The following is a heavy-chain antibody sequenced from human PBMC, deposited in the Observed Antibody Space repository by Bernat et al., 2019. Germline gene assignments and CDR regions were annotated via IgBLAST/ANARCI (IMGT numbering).Heavy chain of an antibody. V-gene: IGHV1-46*01. Sequence: QVQLVQSGAEVKKPGASVKVSCKASGYTFTSYYMHRVRQAPGQGLEWMGIINPSGGSTSYAQKFQGRVTMTRDTSTSTVYMELSSLRSEDTAVYYCAREGDGYYDFWSGYYTSHYYYYMDVWGKGTTVTVSS. CDR3: AREGDGYYDFWSGYYTSHYYYYMDV. D-gene: IGHD3-3*01. J-gene: IGHJ6*03. CDR2: INPSGGST. CDR1: GYTFTSYY.